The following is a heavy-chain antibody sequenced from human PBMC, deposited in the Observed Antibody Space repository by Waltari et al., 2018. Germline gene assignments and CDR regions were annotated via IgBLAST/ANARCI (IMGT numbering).Heavy chain of an antibody. J-gene: IGHJ6*02. CDR3: ARGLGDCSGGSCYGVQDYYGMDV. V-gene: IGHV4-34*01. Sequence: QVQLQQWGAGLLKPSETLSLTCAVYGGSFSGYYWSWIRQPPGQGLEWIGEINHSGSTNYTPSRKSRVTISVDTSKNQFSLKLSSVTAADTAVYYCARGLGDCSGGSCYGVQDYYGMDVWGQGTTVTVSS. D-gene: IGHD2-15*01. CDR1: GGSFSGYY. CDR2: INHSGST.